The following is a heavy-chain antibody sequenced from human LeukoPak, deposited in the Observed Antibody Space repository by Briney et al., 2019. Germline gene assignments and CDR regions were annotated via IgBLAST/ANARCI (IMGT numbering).Heavy chain of an antibody. CDR3: ARDLKGATRSGY. V-gene: IGHV3-20*04. D-gene: IGHD1-26*01. CDR2: INWNGGRT. J-gene: IGHJ4*02. CDR1: GFSFDDYG. Sequence: GGSLRLSCAASGFSFDDYGMSWVRQAPGKGLEWVSGINWNGGRTGYVDSVKGRFTISRDNAKNSLYLQMNSLRAEDTASYYCARDLKGATRSGYWGQGTLVTVSS.